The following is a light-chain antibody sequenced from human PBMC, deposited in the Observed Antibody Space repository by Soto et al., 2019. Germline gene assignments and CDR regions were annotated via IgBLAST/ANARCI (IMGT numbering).Light chain of an antibody. Sequence: QSALTQPASVSGSPGQPITISCTGTSSDIGGYDYVSWYQQHPGKAPKLLIYEVSYRPSGVSNRFSGSKSGSTASLTISGLQDEDEADYYCSAYTASSTLGLFGGGNKLTVL. J-gene: IGLJ3*02. CDR2: EVS. V-gene: IGLV2-14*01. CDR1: SSDIGGYDY. CDR3: SAYTASSTLGL.